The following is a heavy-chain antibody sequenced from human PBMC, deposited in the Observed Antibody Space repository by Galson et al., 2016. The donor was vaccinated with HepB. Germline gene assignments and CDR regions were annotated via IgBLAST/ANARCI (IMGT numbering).Heavy chain of an antibody. V-gene: IGHV1-2*06. CDR2: INPNRGAT. Sequence: SVKVSCKASGYTFTAYYIHWVRQVPGQGLEWMGRINPNRGATLYAQQFQGRVTVTRDSSINTVYMELRSLTSADTALNYCARDPGKFKVNHYYYYTMDVWGQGTTVTVSS. D-gene: IGHD1-14*01. CDR3: ARDPGKFKVNHYYYYTMDV. J-gene: IGHJ6*02. CDR1: GYTFTAYY.